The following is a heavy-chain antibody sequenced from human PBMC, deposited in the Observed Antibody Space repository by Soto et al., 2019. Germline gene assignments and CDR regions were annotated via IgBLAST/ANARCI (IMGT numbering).Heavy chain of an antibody. D-gene: IGHD5-18*01. CDR2: IYYSGTT. J-gene: IGHJ4*02. CDR3: ARGRGYSYGPYYFGY. Sequence: SETLSLTCTVSGGSISSEGYYWSWFRQLPGKGLEWIGDIYYSGTTYHNPSLRSRLTISGDVSKNQFSLKLSSVTAADTALYYCARGRGYSYGPYYFGYLGQGTLVTVAS. CDR1: GGSISSEGYY. V-gene: IGHV4-31*03.